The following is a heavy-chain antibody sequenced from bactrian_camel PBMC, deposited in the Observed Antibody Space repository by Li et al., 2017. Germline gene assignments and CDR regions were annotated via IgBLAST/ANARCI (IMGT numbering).Heavy chain of an antibody. CDR1: GKMDTDDC. CDR3: AAVRYGGSWYPLSRARSADFGY. Sequence: HVQLVESGGGSVQPGGSLRLSCAFSGKMDTDDCLGWIRQPVGKEREGVASVVRGTDMKYYPDSVKGRFTISQDIAKNTLTLQMNSLKPEDTAMYYCAAVRYGGSWYPLSRARSADFGYWGQGTQVTVS. J-gene: IGHJ6*01. D-gene: IGHD6*01. V-gene: IGHV3S1*01. CDR2: VVRGTDMK.